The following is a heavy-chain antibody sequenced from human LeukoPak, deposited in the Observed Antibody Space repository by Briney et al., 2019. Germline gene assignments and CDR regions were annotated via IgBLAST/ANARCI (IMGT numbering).Heavy chain of an antibody. V-gene: IGHV3-15*01. CDR1: GFTFSNAW. Sequence: GGSLRLSCAASGFTFSNAWMSWVRQAPGKGLEWVGRIKSKTDGGTTDYAAPVKGRFTISRDDSKNTLYLQMNSLKTEDTAVYYCTTDGLSSSWSLFDYWGQGTLVTVSS. J-gene: IGHJ4*02. CDR2: IKSKTDGGTT. CDR3: TTDGLSSSWSLFDY. D-gene: IGHD6-13*01.